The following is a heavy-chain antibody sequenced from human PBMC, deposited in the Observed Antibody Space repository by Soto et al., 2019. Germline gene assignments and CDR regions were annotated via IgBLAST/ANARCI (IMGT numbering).Heavy chain of an antibody. CDR2: IDPGDSSA. Sequence: GESLKISCHGSGYTFFSFWIVWVRQVPGKGLGWVGRIDPGDSSATYRPTFQGHVTISADRSTRSAYLQWRSLRASDTPIYFCARRCCSRADCCSDSWGQGSLVTVSS. CDR3: ARRCCSRADCCSDS. D-gene: IGHD2-2*01. CDR1: GYTFFSFW. V-gene: IGHV5-10-1*01. J-gene: IGHJ4*02.